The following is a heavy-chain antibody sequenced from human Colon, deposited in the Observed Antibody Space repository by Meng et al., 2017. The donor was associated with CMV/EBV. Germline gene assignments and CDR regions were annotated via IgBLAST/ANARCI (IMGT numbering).Heavy chain of an antibody. D-gene: IGHD4-17*01. CDR3: ATDPSTVTTNC. J-gene: IGHJ4*02. CDR2: ISRDGGNK. V-gene: IGHV3-64*02. CDR1: GFSFITSS. Sequence: GGSLRLSCAASGFSFITSSMHWVRQAPGKGLEYVSTISRDGGNKYYADSLKGRFTISRDNSKNTLYLEMGSLRPEDTAVYYCATDPSTVTTNCWGQGTLVTVSS.